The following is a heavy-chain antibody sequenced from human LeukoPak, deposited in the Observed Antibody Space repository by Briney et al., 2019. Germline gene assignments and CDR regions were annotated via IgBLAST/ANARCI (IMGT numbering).Heavy chain of an antibody. J-gene: IGHJ4*02. V-gene: IGHV4-59*01. CDR2: IYYSGST. CDR3: ARIEYYDNGYYFDY. CDR1: GGSISGYY. Sequence: SETPSLTCAVSGGSISGYYWNWIRQPPGKGLEWIGYIYYSGSTNYNPSLKSRVTISVDTSKNQFSLKLSSVTAADTAVYYCARIEYYDNGYYFDYWGQGTLVTVSS. D-gene: IGHD3-22*01.